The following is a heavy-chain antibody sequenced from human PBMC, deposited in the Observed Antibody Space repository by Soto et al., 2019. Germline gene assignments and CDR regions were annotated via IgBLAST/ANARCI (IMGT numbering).Heavy chain of an antibody. CDR1: GYTFTTYD. J-gene: IGHJ4*02. Sequence: QVQLVQSGAEVKKPGASVKVSCKASGYTFTTYDINWVRQATGQGLEWMGWMNPNSGNTGYAQKFQGRVTMXXNXSXXTAYMELSSLRSEDTAVYYCVRGRRGWSGEYPFDSWGQGTLVTVSP. CDR3: VRGRRGWSGEYPFDS. CDR2: MNPNSGNT. V-gene: IGHV1-8*01. D-gene: IGHD3-10*01.